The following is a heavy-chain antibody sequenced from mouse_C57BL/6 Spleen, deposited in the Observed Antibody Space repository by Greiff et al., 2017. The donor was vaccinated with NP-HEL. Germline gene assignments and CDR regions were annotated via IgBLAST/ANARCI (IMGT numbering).Heavy chain of an antibody. V-gene: IGHV1-69*01. CDR1: GYTFTSYW. Sequence: QVQLKQPGAELVMPGASVKLSCKASGYTFTSYWMHWVKQRPGQGLEWIGEIDPSDSYTNYNQKFKGKSTLTVDKSSSTAYMQLSSLTSEDSAVYYCARTSYAMDYWGQGTSVTVSS. J-gene: IGHJ4*01. CDR3: ARTSYAMDY. CDR2: IDPSDSYT.